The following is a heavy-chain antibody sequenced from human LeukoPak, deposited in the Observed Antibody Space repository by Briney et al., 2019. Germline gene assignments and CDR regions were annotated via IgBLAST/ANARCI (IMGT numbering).Heavy chain of an antibody. CDR3: ARTTEGGYTYDYFYYYYMDV. CDR2: IYYSGST. V-gene: IGHV4-59*01. D-gene: IGHD5-18*01. Sequence: PSETLSLTCTVSGGSISSYYWSWIRQPPGKGLEWIGYIYYSGSTNYNPSLKSRVAISVDTSKNQFSLKLSSVTAADTAVYYCARTTEGGYTYDYFYYYYMDVWGKGTTVTISS. CDR1: GGSISSYY. J-gene: IGHJ6*03.